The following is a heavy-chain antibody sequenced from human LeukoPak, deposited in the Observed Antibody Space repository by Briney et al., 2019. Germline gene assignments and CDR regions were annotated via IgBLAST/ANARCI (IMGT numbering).Heavy chain of an antibody. CDR2: INANSADT. J-gene: IGHJ6*03. Sequence: ASVKVSCKASGYTFTGYYMHWVRQAPGQGLEWMGWINANSADTNFAQKFQGRVTMTRDTSIATAYMEPSRLTSDDTAVYYCARVRDNFWSGHRGDHYYHYMDVWGTGTTVTVSS. D-gene: IGHD3-3*01. CDR3: ARVRDNFWSGHRGDHYYHYMDV. CDR1: GYTFTGYY. V-gene: IGHV1-2*02.